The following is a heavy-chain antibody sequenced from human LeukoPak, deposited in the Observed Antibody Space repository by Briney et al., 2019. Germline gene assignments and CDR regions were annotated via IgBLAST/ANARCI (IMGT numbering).Heavy chain of an antibody. CDR3: VVLPIDTHY. CDR2: INPDYT. J-gene: IGHJ4*02. D-gene: IGHD2-2*01. V-gene: IGHV1-3*01. Sequence: HRASVKVSCEASGYTFANYAIHWVRQAPGQRLEWMGWINPDYTEYSQNLRGRVTITRDTSASTAYMELSSLRSVDTAMYYCVVLPIDTHYWGQGTLVTVSS. CDR1: GYTFANYA.